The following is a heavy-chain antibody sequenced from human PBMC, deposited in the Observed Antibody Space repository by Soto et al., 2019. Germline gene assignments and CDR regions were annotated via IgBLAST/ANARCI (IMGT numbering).Heavy chain of an antibody. CDR1: GYTFTSYG. Sequence: SVKVSCKASGYTFTSYGISWVRQAPGQGLEWMGGIIPIFGTANYAQKFQGRVTITADESTSTAYMELSSLRSEDTAVYYCARARYYDFWSGYYECWFDPWGQGTLVTVSS. CDR2: IIPIFGTA. CDR3: ARARYYDFWSGYYECWFDP. V-gene: IGHV1-69*13. D-gene: IGHD3-3*01. J-gene: IGHJ5*02.